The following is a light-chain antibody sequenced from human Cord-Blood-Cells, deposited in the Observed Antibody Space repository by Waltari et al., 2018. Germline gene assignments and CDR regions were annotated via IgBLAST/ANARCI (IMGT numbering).Light chain of an antibody. J-gene: IGKJ3*01. CDR1: QGISSY. CDR2: ASS. Sequence: DIQLTQSPSFLSASVGDRVTITCRASQGISSYLAWYQQRPGKAPKPLIYASSLLRSGVPSRFSGSGSGTEFALAVNSLQPEDFATCYCQQLDSYPFTCGPGTTVDIE. V-gene: IGKV1-9*01. CDR3: QQLDSYPFT.